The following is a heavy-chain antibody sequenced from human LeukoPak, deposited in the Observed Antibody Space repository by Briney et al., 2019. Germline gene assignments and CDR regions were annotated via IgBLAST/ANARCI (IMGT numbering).Heavy chain of an antibody. J-gene: IGHJ3*02. CDR3: ARSGYSTGSLDAFDI. D-gene: IGHD6-19*01. V-gene: IGHV4-34*01. CDR2: INHSGST. Sequence: PSETLSLTCAVYGGSFSGYYWSWIRQPPGKGLEWIGEINHSGSTNYNPSLKSRVTISVETSENQFSLKLTSVTAADTAVYYCARSGYSTGSLDAFDIWGQGTMVTVSS. CDR1: GGSFSGYY.